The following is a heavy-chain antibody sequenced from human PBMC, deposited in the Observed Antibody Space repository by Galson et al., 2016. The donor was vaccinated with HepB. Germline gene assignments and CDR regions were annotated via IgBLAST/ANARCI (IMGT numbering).Heavy chain of an antibody. V-gene: IGHV1-18*01. CDR2: IGPYNVNT. Sequence: SVKVSCKASGYTYTSNGISWVRQAPGQGLEWMGWIGPYNVNTNYAQKFQGRVIMTTDTSTSTAYMELRSLRSDDTAVYYCARDSGGYRCYNFDYWGQGTLVTVAS. CDR3: ARDSGGYRCYNFDY. CDR1: GYTYTSNG. D-gene: IGHD2-15*01. J-gene: IGHJ4*02.